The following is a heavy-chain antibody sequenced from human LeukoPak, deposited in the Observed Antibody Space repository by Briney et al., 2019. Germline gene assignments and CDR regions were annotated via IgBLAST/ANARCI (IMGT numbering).Heavy chain of an antibody. D-gene: IGHD3-10*01. J-gene: IGHJ4*02. CDR3: ARDRTSSYGSGRYFDY. CDR2: INPNSGGT. Sequence: ASVKVSCKASGYTFIGYYMHWVRQAPGQGLEWMGWINPNSGGTNYSQKFQGRVTMTRDTSISTAYMELSRLRSDDTAVYYCARDRTSSYGSGRYFDYWGQGTLVTVSS. V-gene: IGHV1-2*02. CDR1: GYTFIGYY.